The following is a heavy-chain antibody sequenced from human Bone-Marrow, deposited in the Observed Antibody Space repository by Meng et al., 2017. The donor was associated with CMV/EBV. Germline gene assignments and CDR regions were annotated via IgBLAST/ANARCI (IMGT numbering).Heavy chain of an antibody. Sequence: GESLKISCQVSGNRFSNSRIGWVRQMPGKGLDWMAIVYPGESDAVHNPSFQGRVTISADKSINTAYLQWSSLRASDTAMYYCVRREYFDTETGKWGQGTMVTVSS. CDR2: VYPGESDA. CDR1: GNRFSNSR. V-gene: IGHV5-51*01. CDR3: VRREYFDTETGK. J-gene: IGHJ4*02. D-gene: IGHD3-22*01.